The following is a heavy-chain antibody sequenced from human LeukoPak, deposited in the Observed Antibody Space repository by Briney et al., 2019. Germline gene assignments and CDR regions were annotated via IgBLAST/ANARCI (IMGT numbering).Heavy chain of an antibody. CDR1: GDSISNYY. CDR2: IYTTGST. D-gene: IGHD2-21*01. V-gene: IGHV4-4*07. Sequence: PSETLSLTCTVSGDSISNYYWSWIRQSAEKKLEYIGRIYTTGSTNSKPSLESRVTMSLDTSKNQFSLRLSSVTAADTAVYYCAGMHTVGYYYYYYMDVWGKGTPVTVSS. CDR3: AGMHTVGYYYYYYMDV. J-gene: IGHJ6*03.